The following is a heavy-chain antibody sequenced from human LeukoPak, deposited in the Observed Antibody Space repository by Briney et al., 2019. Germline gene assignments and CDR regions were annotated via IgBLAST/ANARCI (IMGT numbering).Heavy chain of an antibody. J-gene: IGHJ5*02. CDR3: ARHGWNNWFDP. V-gene: IGHV4-34*01. CDR2: ISHSGST. D-gene: IGHD2-15*01. Sequence: SETLSLTCAVYGGSFSGYYWSWIRQPPGKGLEWIGEISHSGSTNYNPSLKSRVTISVDTSKNQFSLKLSSVTAADTAVYYCARHGWNNWFDPWGQGTLVTVSS. CDR1: GGSFSGYY.